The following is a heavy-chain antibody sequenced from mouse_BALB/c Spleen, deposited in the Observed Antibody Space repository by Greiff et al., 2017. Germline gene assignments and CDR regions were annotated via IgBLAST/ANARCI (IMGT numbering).Heavy chain of an antibody. V-gene: IGHV2-4-1*01. J-gene: IGHJ2*01. Sequence: VQGVESGPGLVQPSQSLSITCTVSGFSLTSYGVHWVRQSPGKGLEWLGVIWSGGSTDSNAAFISRLSISKDNSKSQVFFKMNSLQADDTAIYYCARSFYDYPDYWGQGTTLTVSS. CDR1: GFSLTSYG. CDR2: IWSGGST. CDR3: ARSFYDYPDY. D-gene: IGHD2-4*01.